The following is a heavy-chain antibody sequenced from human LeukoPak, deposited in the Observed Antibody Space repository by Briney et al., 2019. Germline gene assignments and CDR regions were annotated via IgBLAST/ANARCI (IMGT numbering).Heavy chain of an antibody. V-gene: IGHV1-46*01. Sequence: ASVKVSCKASGYTFTSYYMHWVRPAPGQGLEWMGVINPNDGSTDYAQKFQGRVTMTRDTSTTTVPMELSSLRSADTAVYYCARGTLYYGSGIYPHPGKYYFDYWGQGTLVTVSS. CDR3: ARGTLYYGSGIYPHPGKYYFDY. D-gene: IGHD3-10*01. CDR2: INPNDGST. J-gene: IGHJ4*02. CDR1: GYTFTSYY.